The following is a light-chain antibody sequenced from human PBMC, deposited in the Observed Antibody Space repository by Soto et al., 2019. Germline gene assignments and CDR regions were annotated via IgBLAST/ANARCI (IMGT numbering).Light chain of an antibody. Sequence: QSVLTQPASVSGSPGQSITISCSGTSSDVGTYNLVSWYQQYPGKSTRLMIYEATNRPSGVSNRFSGSKSGITASLTISGLQPEDEADYYCCSYAGSTSSIFGTGTKVTVL. CDR2: EAT. CDR1: SSDVGTYNL. J-gene: IGLJ1*01. CDR3: CSYAGSTSSI. V-gene: IGLV2-23*01.